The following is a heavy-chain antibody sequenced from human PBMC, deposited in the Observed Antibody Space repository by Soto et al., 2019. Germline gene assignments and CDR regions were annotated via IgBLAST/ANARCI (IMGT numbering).Heavy chain of an antibody. D-gene: IGHD3-10*01. CDR3: AKDFKVSGSYYGSLNYYYGTEV. V-gene: IGHV3-30*18. J-gene: IGHJ6*02. CDR2: ISYYGSLK. CDR1: GFPFSSYG. Sequence: PWGSLRLSCAASGFPFSSYGMHWVRQAPGKGLEWVAIISYYGSLKYYADSVKGRFTISRDNSKSALYLQMNSLRPEDTAVYYCAKDFKVSGSYYGSLNYYYGTEVWGQGTTVNVSS.